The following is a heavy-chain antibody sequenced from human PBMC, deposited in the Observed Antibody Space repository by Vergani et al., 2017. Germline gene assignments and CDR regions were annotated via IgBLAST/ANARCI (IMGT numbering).Heavy chain of an antibody. Sequence: EVQLLESGGGLVQPGGSLRLSCAASGFTFSSYAMSWVRQAPGKGLEWVSAISGRGGSTYYADTVKGRFTISRDNSKNTLYLQMNSLRAEDTVVYYCAKPRYSSGWGDVWGQGTTVTVSS. CDR1: GFTFSSYA. J-gene: IGHJ6*02. D-gene: IGHD6-19*01. CDR2: ISGRGGST. CDR3: AKPRYSSGWGDV. V-gene: IGHV3-23*01.